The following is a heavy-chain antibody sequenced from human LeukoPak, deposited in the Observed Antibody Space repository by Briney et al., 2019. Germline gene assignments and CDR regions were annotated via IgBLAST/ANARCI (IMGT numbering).Heavy chain of an antibody. J-gene: IGHJ4*02. Sequence: QPGRSLRLSCAASGFTFSSYAMHWVRQAPGKGLEWVAVISYDGSNKYYADSVKGRFTISRDNAKNSLYLQMNSLRAEDTAMYYCARYGSGSNFDYWGQGTLVTVSS. CDR3: ARYGSGSNFDY. D-gene: IGHD3-10*01. CDR1: GFTFSSYA. V-gene: IGHV3-30-3*01. CDR2: ISYDGSNK.